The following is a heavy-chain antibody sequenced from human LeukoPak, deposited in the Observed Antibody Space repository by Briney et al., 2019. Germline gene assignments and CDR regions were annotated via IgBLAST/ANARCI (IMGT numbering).Heavy chain of an antibody. V-gene: IGHV4-39*07. CDR1: GGSISSSSYY. CDR2: IYYPGST. CDR3: ARGVGSGYTDY. J-gene: IGHJ4*02. D-gene: IGHD3-22*01. Sequence: SETLSLTCTVSGGSISSSSYYWGWIRQPPGKGLEWIGSIYYPGSTYYNPSLKSQVTISVDTSKNQFSLKLISVTAADTAVYYCARGVGSGYTDYWGQGALVTVSS.